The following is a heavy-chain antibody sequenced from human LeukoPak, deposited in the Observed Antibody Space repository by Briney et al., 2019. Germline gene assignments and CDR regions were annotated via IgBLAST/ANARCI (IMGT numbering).Heavy chain of an antibody. Sequence: SVKVSCKASGGTFSSYAISWVRQAPGQGLEWMGRIIPILGIANYAQKFQGRVTITADKSTSTAYMELSSLRSEDTAVYYCARGRDSYGSDAFGIWGQGTMVTVSS. D-gene: IGHD5-18*01. CDR1: GGTFSSYA. CDR2: IIPILGIA. J-gene: IGHJ3*02. V-gene: IGHV1-69*04. CDR3: ARGRDSYGSDAFGI.